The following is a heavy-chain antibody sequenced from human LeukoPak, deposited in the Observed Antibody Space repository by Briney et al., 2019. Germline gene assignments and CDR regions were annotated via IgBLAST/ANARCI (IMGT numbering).Heavy chain of an antibody. CDR2: IYPADSDT. CDR3: ATSTSGYCSNDSCLFDY. D-gene: IGHD2-15*01. V-gene: IGHV5-51*01. J-gene: IGHJ4*02. Sequence: GESLKISCNTSGYSFSSYWIGWVRQMPGKGVEYMGIIYPADSDTRYSPSFQGQVTISADKSISTAYLQWSRLKASDTAMYYCATSTSGYCSNDSCLFDYWGQGTLVTVSS. CDR1: GYSFSSYW.